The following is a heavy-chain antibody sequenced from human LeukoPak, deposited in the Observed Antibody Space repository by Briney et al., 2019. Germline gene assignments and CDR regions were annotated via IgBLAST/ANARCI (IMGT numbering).Heavy chain of an antibody. CDR3: ARANYYYDSSGYCY. Sequence: PGGSLRLSCAASRFTFSNYWMSWVRQAPGKGLERVANIKQDGSEKYYVDSVKGRFTISRDNAKNSLYLQMNSLRAEDTAVYYCARANYYYDSSGYCYWGQGTLVTVSS. V-gene: IGHV3-7*05. CDR2: IKQDGSEK. CDR1: RFTFSNYW. D-gene: IGHD3-22*01. J-gene: IGHJ4*02.